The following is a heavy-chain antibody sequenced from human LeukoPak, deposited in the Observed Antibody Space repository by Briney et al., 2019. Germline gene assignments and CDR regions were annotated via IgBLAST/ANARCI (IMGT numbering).Heavy chain of an antibody. D-gene: IGHD6-13*01. CDR3: ARGVAAAYYYYYMDV. J-gene: IGHJ6*03. V-gene: IGHV4-59*01. Sequence: SETLSLTCTVSGGSISSYYWSWIRQPPGKGLEWIGYIYYSGSTNYNPSLKSRVTISVDTSKNQFSLKLSSVTAADTAVYYCARGVAAAYYYYYMDVWGKGTTVTVSS. CDR2: IYYSGST. CDR1: GGSISSYY.